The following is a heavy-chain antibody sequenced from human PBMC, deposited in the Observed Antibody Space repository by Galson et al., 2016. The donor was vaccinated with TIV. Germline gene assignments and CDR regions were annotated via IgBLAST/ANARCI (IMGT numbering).Heavy chain of an antibody. CDR2: IIPIFGTT. CDR1: GGTFSSYA. V-gene: IGHV1-69*13. J-gene: IGHJ6*02. CDR3: ARAMDSSWGTAYYYYYPMNV. Sequence: SVKVSCKASGGTFSSYALNWVRQAPGQGLEWMGGIIPIFGTTNYAQKFQGRVTITADESTSTTYMELSSLRSEDTAIYYCARAMDSSWGTAYYYYYPMNVWGQGTTLTVSS. D-gene: IGHD6-13*01.